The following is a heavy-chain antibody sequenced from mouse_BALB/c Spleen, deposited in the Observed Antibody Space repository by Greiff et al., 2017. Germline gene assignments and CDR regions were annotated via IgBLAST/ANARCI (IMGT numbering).Heavy chain of an antibody. D-gene: IGHD1-1*01. CDR2: IWWDDDK. V-gene: IGHV8-8*01. CDR1: GFSLSTSGMG. CDR3: ALYYGSSDWYFDV. J-gene: IGHJ1*01. Sequence: QVQLKESGPGILQPSQTLSLTCSFSGFSLSTSGMGVGWIRQPSGKGLEWLAHIWWDDDKRYNPALKSRLTISKDTSSNQVFLKIASVDTADTATYYCALYYGSSDWYFDVWGAGTTATVSS.